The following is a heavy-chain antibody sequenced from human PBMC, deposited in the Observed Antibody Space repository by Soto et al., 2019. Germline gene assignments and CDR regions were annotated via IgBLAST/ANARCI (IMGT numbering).Heavy chain of an antibody. CDR3: ARDLVLVPAATHDAFDI. V-gene: IGHV3-21*01. Sequence: EVQLVESGGGLVKPGGSLRLSCAASGFTFSSYSMNWVRQAPGKGLEWVSSISSSSSYIYYADSVKGRFTISRDNAKKSLYLQMNSLRAEDTAVYYCARDLVLVPAATHDAFDIWGQGTMVTVSS. J-gene: IGHJ3*02. CDR1: GFTFSSYS. D-gene: IGHD2-2*01. CDR2: ISSSSSYI.